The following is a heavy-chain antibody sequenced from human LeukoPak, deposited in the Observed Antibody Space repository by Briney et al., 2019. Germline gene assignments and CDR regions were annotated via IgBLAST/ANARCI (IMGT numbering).Heavy chain of an antibody. CDR2: ISYDGSNK. V-gene: IGHV3-30*18. J-gene: IGHJ4*02. CDR3: AKGPDYGDY. Sequence: GGSLRLSCAASGFTFSSYGMHWGRQAPGKGLEWVAVISYDGSNKYYADSVKGRFTISRDNSKNTLYLQMNSLRAEDTAVYYCAKGPDYGDYWGQGTLVTVSS. CDR1: GFTFSSYG.